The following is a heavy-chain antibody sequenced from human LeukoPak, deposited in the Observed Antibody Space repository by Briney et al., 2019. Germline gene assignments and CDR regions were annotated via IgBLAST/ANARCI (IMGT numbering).Heavy chain of an antibody. CDR3: ARDRVNRASCGGDCYSAVFDY. CDR1: GFTFSSYA. J-gene: IGHJ4*02. Sequence: GGSLRLSCAASGFTFSSYAMHWVRQAPGKGLEWVAVISSHGNNKYYSDSVKGRFTISRDNSKDTLYLQMNSLRGEDTAVYFCARDRVNRASCGGDCYSAVFDYWGQATLVTVSS. D-gene: IGHD2-21*02. V-gene: IGHV3-30-3*01. CDR2: ISSHGNNK.